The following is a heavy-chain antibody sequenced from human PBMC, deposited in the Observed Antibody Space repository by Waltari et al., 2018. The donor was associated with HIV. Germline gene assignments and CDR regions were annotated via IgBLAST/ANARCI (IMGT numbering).Heavy chain of an antibody. D-gene: IGHD3-10*01. Sequence: QMQLQESGPGLVKPSETLSLTCLVSGYSTTSGYCWGWIRTPPGKGLEWIGSIYHSGSTYYNPSLNSRVTISVDTSKNQFSLKLSSVTAADTAVYYCARGDQSYPRLWFGEFGMDVWGQGTTVTVSS. CDR1: GYSTTSGYC. CDR2: IYHSGST. CDR3: ARGDQSYPRLWFGEFGMDV. V-gene: IGHV4-38-2*02. J-gene: IGHJ6*02.